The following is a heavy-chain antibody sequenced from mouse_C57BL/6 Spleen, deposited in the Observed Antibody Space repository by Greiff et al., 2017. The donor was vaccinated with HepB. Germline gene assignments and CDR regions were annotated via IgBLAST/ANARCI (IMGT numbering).Heavy chain of an antibody. V-gene: IGHV1-47*01. J-gene: IGHJ1*03. D-gene: IGHD1-1*01. Sequence: VKLMESGAELVKPGASVKMSCKASGYTFTTYPIEWMKQNHGKSLEWIGNFHPYNDDTKYNEKFKGKATLTVEKSSSTVYLELSRLTSDDSAVYYCARRYYGSGYGDFDVWGTVTTVTVSS. CDR2: FHPYNDDT. CDR1: GYTFTTYP. CDR3: ARRYYGSGYGDFDV.